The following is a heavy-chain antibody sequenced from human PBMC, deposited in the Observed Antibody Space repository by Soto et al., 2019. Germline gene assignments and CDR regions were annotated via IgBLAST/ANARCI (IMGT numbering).Heavy chain of an antibody. CDR2: IYYSGST. D-gene: IGHD3-16*02. V-gene: IGHV4-39*01. CDR3: ARVWGSYRASRYYYYGMDV. CDR1: GGSISSSSYY. J-gene: IGHJ6*02. Sequence: SETLSLTCTVSGGSISSSSYYWGWIRQPPGKGLEWIGSIYYSGSTYYNPSLKSRVTISVDTSKNQFSLKLSSVTAADTAVYYCARVWGSYRASRYYYYGMDVWGQGTTVTVSS.